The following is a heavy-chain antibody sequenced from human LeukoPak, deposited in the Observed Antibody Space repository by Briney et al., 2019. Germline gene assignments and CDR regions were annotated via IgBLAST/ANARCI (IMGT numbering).Heavy chain of an antibody. V-gene: IGHV3-7*01. CDR1: GFIYSNYW. D-gene: IGHD6-6*01. Sequence: GGSLRLSCAASGFIYSNYWMSWVRQAPGKGLEGVANIKQDGSEKYYVDSLKGRFTISRDNANNSLSLQMNSLRAEDTSVYYCARIYRSTSGYCFDHWGQGTLVTVSS. CDR3: ARIYRSTSGYCFDH. J-gene: IGHJ4*02. CDR2: IKQDGSEK.